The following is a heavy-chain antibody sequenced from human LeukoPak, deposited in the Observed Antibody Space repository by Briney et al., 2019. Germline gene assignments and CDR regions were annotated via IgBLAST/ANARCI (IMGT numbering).Heavy chain of an antibody. CDR2: ISSSSSYI. V-gene: IGHV3-21*04. CDR1: GFTFSSYS. CDR3: ARARAIGPDAYFDY. D-gene: IGHD2/OR15-2a*01. J-gene: IGHJ4*02. Sequence: GGSLRLSCAASGFTFSSYSMNWVRQAPGKGLEWVSSISSSSSYIYYADSVKGRFTISRDNAKNSLYVQMNSLRAEDTALYYCARARAIGPDAYFDYWGQGTLVTVSS.